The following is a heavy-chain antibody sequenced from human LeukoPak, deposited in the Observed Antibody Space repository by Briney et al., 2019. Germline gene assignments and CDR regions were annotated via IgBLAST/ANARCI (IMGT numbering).Heavy chain of an antibody. V-gene: IGHV3-7*01. CDR1: GFTFSGYW. CDR2: IKQDGSEK. Sequence: PGGSLRLSCAASGFTFSGYWMSWVRQAPGKGLEWVANIKQDGSEKYYVDSVKGRFTISRDNAKNSLYLQMNSLRAEDTAVYYCASRNWNWFDPWGQGTLVTVSS. J-gene: IGHJ5*02. CDR3: ASRNWNWFDP. D-gene: IGHD1-1*01.